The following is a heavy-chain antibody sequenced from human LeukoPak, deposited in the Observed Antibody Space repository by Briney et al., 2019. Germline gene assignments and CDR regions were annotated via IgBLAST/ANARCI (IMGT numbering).Heavy chain of an antibody. D-gene: IGHD3-22*01. CDR1: GGSISSSSYY. J-gene: IGHJ3*02. Sequence: SETLSLTCTVSGGSISSSSYYWGWIRQPPGKGLEWIGSIYYSGSTYYNPSLKSRVTISVDTSKNQFSLKLSSVTAADTAVYYCARHGYYDSSGYYHTEEDAFDIWGQGTMVTVSS. CDR2: IYYSGST. CDR3: ARHGYYDSSGYYHTEEDAFDI. V-gene: IGHV4-39*01.